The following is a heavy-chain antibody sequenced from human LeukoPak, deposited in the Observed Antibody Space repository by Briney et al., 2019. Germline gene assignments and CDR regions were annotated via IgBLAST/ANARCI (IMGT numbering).Heavy chain of an antibody. D-gene: IGHD6-19*01. CDR2: ITTSDGNT. Sequence: GGSLRLSCAASGFTFSSYTMSWVRQAPGKGLEWVSTITTSDGNTYYADSVKGRFTVSRDNSKNTLFLQMNSLRAEDTAVYYCVREEYSSGWYEIDYWGQGTLVTVSS. CDR3: VREEYSSGWYEIDY. V-gene: IGHV3-23*01. CDR1: GFTFSSYT. J-gene: IGHJ4*02.